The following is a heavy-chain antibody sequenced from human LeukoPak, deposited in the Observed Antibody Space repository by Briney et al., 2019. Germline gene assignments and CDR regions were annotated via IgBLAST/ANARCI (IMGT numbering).Heavy chain of an antibody. CDR2: MNPNSGNT. Sequence: ASVKVSCKASGYTFTSYDINWVRQATGQGLEWMGWMNPNSGNTGYAQKFQGRVTMTRDISISTAYMELRGLRSEDTAIYYCVRDGEGVAISVNYWFDPWGQGTLVTVSS. CDR3: VRDGEGVAISVNYWFDP. V-gene: IGHV1-8*01. D-gene: IGHD3-10*01. J-gene: IGHJ5*02. CDR1: GYTFTSYD.